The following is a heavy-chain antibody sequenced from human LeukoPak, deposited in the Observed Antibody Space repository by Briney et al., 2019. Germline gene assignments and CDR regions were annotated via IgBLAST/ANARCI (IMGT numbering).Heavy chain of an antibody. V-gene: IGHV1-18*01. CDR3: ARVRVQVGIVVVKRYFDY. CDR2: ISAYNGNT. Sequence: ASVKVSCKASGYTFTSYGISWVRQAPGQGLEWMGWISAYNGNTNYAQKLQGRVTMTTDTSPSTAYMELRSLRSDDTAVYYCARVRVQVGIVVVKRYFDYWGQGTLVTVSS. CDR1: GYTFTSYG. D-gene: IGHD3-22*01. J-gene: IGHJ4*02.